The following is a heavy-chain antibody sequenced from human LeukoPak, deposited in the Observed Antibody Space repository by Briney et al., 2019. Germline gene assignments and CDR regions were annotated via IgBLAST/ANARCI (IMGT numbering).Heavy chain of an antibody. D-gene: IGHD3-22*01. V-gene: IGHV3-11*04. J-gene: IGHJ4*02. CDR2: ISSSSSTI. CDR1: GGSFSGYY. Sequence: LSLTCAVYGGSFSGYYWSWIRQPPGKGLEGVSYISSSSSTIYYADSVKGRFTISRDNAMNSLYLQMNSLRAEDTAVYYCATGRSYYDSSGYYYTTGADYWGQGTLVTVSS. CDR3: ATGRSYYDSSGYYYTTGADY.